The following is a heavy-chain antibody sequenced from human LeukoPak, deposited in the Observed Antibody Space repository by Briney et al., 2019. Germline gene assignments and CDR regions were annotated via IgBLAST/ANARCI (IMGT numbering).Heavy chain of an antibody. V-gene: IGHV3-9*01. CDR3: ARDISGMDV. J-gene: IGHJ6*02. Sequence: GGSLRLSCAASGFTFDDYAMHWVRHAPGKGLEWVSGISWNSGSIGYADSVKGRFTISRDNSKNTLYLQMNSLRAEDTAVYYCARDISGMDVWGQGTTVTVS. CDR2: ISWNSGSI. CDR1: GFTFDDYA.